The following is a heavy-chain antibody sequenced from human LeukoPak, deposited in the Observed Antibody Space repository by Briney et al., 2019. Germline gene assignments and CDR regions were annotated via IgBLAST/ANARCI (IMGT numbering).Heavy chain of an antibody. Sequence: GGSLRLSCAASGFTVSSNYMSWVRQAPGKGLEWVSAIYSGRSTYYADSVKGRFTISRDNAKNSLYLQMNSLRAEDTAVYYCARAPSAANVLWFDPWGQGTLVTVSS. CDR1: GFTVSSNY. CDR3: ARAPSAANVLWFDP. CDR2: IYSGRST. J-gene: IGHJ5*02. V-gene: IGHV3-66*01. D-gene: IGHD2-2*01.